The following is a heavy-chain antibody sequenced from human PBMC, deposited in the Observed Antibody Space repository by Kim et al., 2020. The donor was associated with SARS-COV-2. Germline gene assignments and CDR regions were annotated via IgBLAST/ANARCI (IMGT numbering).Heavy chain of an antibody. CDR1: GFTFSSYG. CDR2: ISYDGSNK. CDR3: AKGDSRDGYKSPLDY. Sequence: GGSLRLSCAASGFTFSSYGMHWVRQAPGKGLEWVAVISYDGSNKYYADSVKGRFTISRDNSKNTLYLQMNSLRAEDTAVYYCAKGDSRDGYKSPLDYWGQGTLVTVSS. J-gene: IGHJ4*02. V-gene: IGHV3-30*18. D-gene: IGHD3-22*01.